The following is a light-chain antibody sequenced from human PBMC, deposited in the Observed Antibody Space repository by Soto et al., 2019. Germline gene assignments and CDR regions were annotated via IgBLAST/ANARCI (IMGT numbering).Light chain of an antibody. Sequence: QSALTQPASVSGSPGQSIAISCTGTSSDVGGYNRVSWYQQHPGKAPKLMVYEVSNRPSGVSNRFSGSKSDNTASLTISGLQAEDEADYYCSSYTGSGTVWVFGGGTKLTV. CDR1: SSDVGGYNR. CDR3: SSYTGSGTVWV. J-gene: IGLJ3*02. CDR2: EVS. V-gene: IGLV2-14*01.